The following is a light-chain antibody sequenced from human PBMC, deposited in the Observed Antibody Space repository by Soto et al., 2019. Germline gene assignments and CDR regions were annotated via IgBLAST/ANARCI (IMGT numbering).Light chain of an antibody. CDR2: SAS. Sequence: EIGLTQPPGTLSLSPGERATLSWRGSQSVGSEYLAWYQQKPGQAPRILIFSASGRATGIPDRFSGSGYGTDFTLTISRMENEDFEVYYCQQYGSLSWTFGHGTKVDIK. J-gene: IGKJ1*01. CDR1: QSVGSEY. V-gene: IGKV3-20*01. CDR3: QQYGSLSWT.